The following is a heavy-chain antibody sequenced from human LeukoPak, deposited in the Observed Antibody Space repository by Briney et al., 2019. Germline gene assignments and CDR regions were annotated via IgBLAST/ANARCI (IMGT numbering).Heavy chain of an antibody. J-gene: IGHJ4*02. CDR1: GFTFSSYG. V-gene: IGHV3-30*03. CDR3: ASTTARVDY. CDR2: ISYHGSNK. Sequence: PGGSLRLSCAASGFTFSSYGMHWVRQAPGKGLEWVAVISYHGSNKYYADSVKGRFTISRDNSKNTLYLQMNSLRAEDTAVYYCASTTARVDYWGQGTLVTVSS. D-gene: IGHD5-18*01.